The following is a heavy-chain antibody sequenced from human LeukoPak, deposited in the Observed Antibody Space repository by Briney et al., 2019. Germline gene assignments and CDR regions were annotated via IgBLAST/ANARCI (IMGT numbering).Heavy chain of an antibody. J-gene: IGHJ4*02. CDR2: INPNSGAT. CDR3: ARDRRGAYGDYATSY. D-gene: IGHD4-17*01. CDR1: GYTFTGYY. V-gene: IGHV1-2*02. Sequence: ASVKVSCKASGYTFTGYYMHWVRQAPGQGLEWMGWINPNSGATNYAQKFQGRVTMTRDTSISTAYMELSGLRSDDTAVYYCARDRRGAYGDYATSYWGQGTLVTVSS.